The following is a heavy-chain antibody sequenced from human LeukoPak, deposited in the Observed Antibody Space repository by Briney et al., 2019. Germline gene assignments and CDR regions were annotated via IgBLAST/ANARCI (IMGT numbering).Heavy chain of an antibody. CDR3: ARPPFEYSSSSGWFDP. CDR1: GFTFSSFS. Sequence: GGSLRLSCAASGFTFSSFSMNWVRQAPGKGLEWVSSISSGSSYIYYADSVKGRFTISRDNAKNSLYLQMNSLRVEDTAVYYCARPPFEYSSSSGWFDPWGQGTLVTVSS. J-gene: IGHJ5*02. V-gene: IGHV3-21*01. CDR2: ISSGSSYI. D-gene: IGHD6-6*01.